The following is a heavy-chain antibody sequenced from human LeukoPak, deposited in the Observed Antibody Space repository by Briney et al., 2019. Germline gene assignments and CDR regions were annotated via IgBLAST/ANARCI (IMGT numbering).Heavy chain of an antibody. V-gene: IGHV4-34*01. D-gene: IGHD2-2*01. Sequence: SETLSLTCAVYGGSFSGYYWSWIRQPPGKGLEWIGEINHSGSTNYNPSLKSRVTISVDTSKNQFSLKLSSVTAADTAVCYCARGHCSSTSCYYYYGMDVWGQGTTVTVSS. CDR1: GGSFSGYY. J-gene: IGHJ6*02. CDR3: ARGHCSSTSCYYYYGMDV. CDR2: INHSGST.